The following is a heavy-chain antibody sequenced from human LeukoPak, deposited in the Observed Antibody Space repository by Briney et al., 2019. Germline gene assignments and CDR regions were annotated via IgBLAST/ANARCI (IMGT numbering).Heavy chain of an antibody. D-gene: IGHD1-1*01. CDR2: IIPIFGTA. V-gene: IGHV1-69*13. Sequence: GASVKVSCKASGGTFSTYAISWVRQAPGQGLEWMGGIIPIFGTANYAQKFQGRVTITANESTSTAYMELRSLSSEDTAVYYCARALHLELHSYFDSWGQGTLVTVSS. CDR3: ARALHLELHSYFDS. CDR1: GGTFSTYA. J-gene: IGHJ4*02.